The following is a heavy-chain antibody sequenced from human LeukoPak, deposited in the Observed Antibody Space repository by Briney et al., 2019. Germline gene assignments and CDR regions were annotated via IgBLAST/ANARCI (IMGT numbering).Heavy chain of an antibody. Sequence: PGGSLRLSCAASGFTFSDHYMSWIRQAPGKGLEWVSYISGSSHYTNTADSVKGRSTISRDNAKNSLYLQMNSLRAEDTAVYYCAIYGSGSSYYYYGMDVWGQGTTVTVSS. CDR2: ISGSSHYT. D-gene: IGHD3-10*01. V-gene: IGHV3-11*06. CDR3: AIYGSGSSYYYYGMDV. J-gene: IGHJ6*02. CDR1: GFTFSDHY.